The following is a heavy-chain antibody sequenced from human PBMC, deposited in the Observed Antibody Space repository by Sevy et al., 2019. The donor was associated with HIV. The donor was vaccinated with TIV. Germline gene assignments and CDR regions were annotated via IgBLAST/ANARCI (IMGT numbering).Heavy chain of an antibody. J-gene: IGHJ6*02. V-gene: IGHV3-30-3*01. CDR1: GFTFSSYA. D-gene: IGHD6-13*01. CDR2: ISYDGSNK. Sequence: GRSLRLSCAASGFTFSSYAMHWVRQAPGKGLEWVAVISYDGSNKYYADSVKGRFTISRDNSKNTLYLQMNSLRAEDTAVYYCARDSNTDSSSWYMTWYYYYGMDVWGQGTTVTVSS. CDR3: ARDSNTDSSSWYMTWYYYYGMDV.